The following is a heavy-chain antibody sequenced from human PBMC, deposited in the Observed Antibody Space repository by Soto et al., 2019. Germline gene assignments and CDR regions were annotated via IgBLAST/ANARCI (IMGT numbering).Heavy chain of an antibody. J-gene: IGHJ4*02. CDR3: ARRAETNGWNGFGADKYYFDF. CDR2: MNPNTGNS. D-gene: IGHD1-1*01. Sequence: SVKVSCKAFGYTFTSYDIYWVRQATVQGLEWMGWMNPNTGNSAYAQKFQGRVTVTSDTSINTVHMELSSLRSEDTAVYYCARRAETNGWNGFGADKYYFDFWGQGTLVTVSS. CDR1: GYTFTSYD. V-gene: IGHV1-8*01.